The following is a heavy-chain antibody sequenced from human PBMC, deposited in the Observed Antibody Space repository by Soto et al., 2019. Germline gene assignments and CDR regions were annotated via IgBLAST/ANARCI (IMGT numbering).Heavy chain of an antibody. CDR3: ARDRRPAGGGDLDL. J-gene: IGHJ3*01. CDR1: GFTFSTHA. Sequence: EVQLLESGGGLVQPGGSLRLSCAASGFTFSTHAMIWVRQAPGKGLNWVSTVDVGGGSTYYTDSMKGRFTVSRDNSKNPVNLQLTSLTAEDTAMYFCARDRRPAGGGDLDLWGRGTMVTVSS. CDR2: VDVGGGST. V-gene: IGHV3-23*01. D-gene: IGHD3-16*01.